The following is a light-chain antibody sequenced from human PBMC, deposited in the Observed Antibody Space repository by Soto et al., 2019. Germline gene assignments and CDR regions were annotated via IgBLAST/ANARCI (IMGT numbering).Light chain of an antibody. Sequence: EIVLTQSPGTLSLSPGERATLSCRASQSVSSSYLAWYQQKPGQAPRLLIYGASSRATGIPDRFSGSGSGTELTLTISRLEPEDFAVDYCQQYGSSPLFTFGPGTKVDIK. V-gene: IGKV3-20*01. J-gene: IGKJ3*01. CDR1: QSVSSSY. CDR3: QQYGSSPLFT. CDR2: GAS.